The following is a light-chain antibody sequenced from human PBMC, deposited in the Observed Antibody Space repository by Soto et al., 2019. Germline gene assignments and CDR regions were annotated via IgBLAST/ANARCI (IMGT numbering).Light chain of an antibody. V-gene: IGKV1-5*03. CDR3: QQYITYPS. Sequence: DIQMTQSPSTLSASIGDRVTITCRASQNINNWLAWYQQKPGKAPKVLIYKASNLQSGVPSRFSGSGSGTEFSLTISSLQPDYFATYYCQQYITYPSFGQGTKLEIK. J-gene: IGKJ2*03. CDR1: QNINNW. CDR2: KAS.